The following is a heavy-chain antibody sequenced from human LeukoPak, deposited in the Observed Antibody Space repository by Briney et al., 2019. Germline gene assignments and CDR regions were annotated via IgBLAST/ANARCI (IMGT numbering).Heavy chain of an antibody. CDR2: IKPNSGGT. CDR3: ARDQFVPYYYDSSGYYIYFDY. V-gene: IGHV1-2*02. J-gene: IGHJ4*02. D-gene: IGHD3-22*01. CDR1: GYTFTGYY. Sequence: ASVKVSCKASGYTFTGYYMHWVRQTPGQGLEWMGWIKPNSGGTNYAQKFQGRVTMTRDTSISTAYMELSRLRSDDTAVYYCARDQFVPYYYDSSGYYIYFDYWGQGTLVTVSS.